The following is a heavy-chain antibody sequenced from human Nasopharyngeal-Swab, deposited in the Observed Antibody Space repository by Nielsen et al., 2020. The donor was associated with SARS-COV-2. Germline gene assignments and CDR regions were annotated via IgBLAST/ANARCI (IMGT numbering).Heavy chain of an antibody. J-gene: IGHJ3*01. CDR3: ARIQQQLPGIV. CDR1: GDSVSNNRAA. V-gene: IGHV6-1*01. D-gene: IGHD6-13*01. Sequence: SEILSLTCAISGDSVSNNRAAWSWIRQSPSRVLEWLGRTYYRSQWNYDYADSVRGRVTVNPDTSRNQVSLHLNSVTPEDTAVYYCARIQQQLPGIVWGQGTMVIVSS. CDR2: TYYRSQWNY.